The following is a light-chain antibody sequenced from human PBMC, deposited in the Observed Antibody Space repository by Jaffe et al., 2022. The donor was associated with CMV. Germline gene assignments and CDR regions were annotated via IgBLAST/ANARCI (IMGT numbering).Light chain of an antibody. CDR1: QYLATN. CDR2: DAS. V-gene: IGKV3-15*01. J-gene: IGKJ2*01. Sequence: EIVMTQSPATLSVSPGERATLSCRASQYLATNLAWYQQKPGQAPRLLIYDASTRATGIPARFSGSGSGTEFTLTISSLQSEDFAVYYCQQYNNWPPYTFGQGTKVEIK. CDR3: QQYNNWPPYT.